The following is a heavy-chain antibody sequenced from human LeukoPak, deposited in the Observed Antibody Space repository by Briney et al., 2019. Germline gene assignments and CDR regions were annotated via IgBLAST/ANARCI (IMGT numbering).Heavy chain of an antibody. J-gene: IGHJ4*02. CDR1: GYTLTELS. Sequence: ASVKVSCMVSGYTLTELSMHWVRQAPGKGLEWMGGFDPEDGETIYAQKFQGRVTMTEDTSTDTAYMELSSLRSEDTAVYYCARVVMVYAPEYYFDYWGQGTLVTVSS. CDR2: FDPEDGET. D-gene: IGHD2-8*01. V-gene: IGHV1-24*01. CDR3: ARVVMVYAPEYYFDY.